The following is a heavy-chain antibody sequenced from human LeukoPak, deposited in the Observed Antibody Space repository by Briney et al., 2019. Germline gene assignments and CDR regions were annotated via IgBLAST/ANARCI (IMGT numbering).Heavy chain of an antibody. CDR1: GYSFTTYW. CDR3: ARKKGGALDY. CDR2: VYPGDSDT. J-gene: IGHJ4*02. V-gene: IGHV5-51*01. Sequence: GESLKISCKGSGYSFTTYWIGWVRQMPGKGLEWMGIVYPGDSDTRYSPSVQGQVTISVDRSINTAYLQWSSLKASDTAMYYCARKKGGALDYWGQGTRVTVSS.